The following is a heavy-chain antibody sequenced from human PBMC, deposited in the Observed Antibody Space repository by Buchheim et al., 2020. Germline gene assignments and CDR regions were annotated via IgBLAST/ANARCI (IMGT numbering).Heavy chain of an antibody. J-gene: IGHJ4*02. CDR1: GGSISSSSYY. CDR3: ARCFGSGWEPFDY. V-gene: IGHV4-39*01. D-gene: IGHD6-19*01. CDR2: IYSSGST. Sequence: QLQLQESGPGLVKPSETLSLTCTVSGGSISSSSYYWGWIRQPPGKGLELIGSIYSSGSTYYNPSLKSRVTISVDTPKNQFSLKLSSVTAADTAVYYCARCFGSGWEPFDYWGQGTL.